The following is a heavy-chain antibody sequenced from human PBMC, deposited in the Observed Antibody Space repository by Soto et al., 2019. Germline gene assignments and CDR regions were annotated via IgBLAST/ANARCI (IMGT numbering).Heavy chain of an antibody. CDR2: IFPGDSDT. V-gene: IGHV5-51*01. J-gene: IGHJ3*02. CDR1: GYNFANFW. CDR3: AAGYSTGLDAFDI. D-gene: IGHD2-8*02. Sequence: GESLKISCKGSGYNFANFWIGWVRQMPGKGLEWMGMIFPGDSDTKNSPSFEGQITMSVDKSDSSAYLQWRSLKASDTAIYYCAAGYSTGLDAFDIWGQGTMVTVSS.